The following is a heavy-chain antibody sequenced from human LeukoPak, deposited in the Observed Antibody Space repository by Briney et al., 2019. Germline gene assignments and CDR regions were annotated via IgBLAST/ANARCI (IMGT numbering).Heavy chain of an antibody. D-gene: IGHD2/OR15-2a*01. CDR2: TNEDGGVK. V-gene: IGHV3-7*01. Sequence: GGPLRLSCAASGFTFSKYWMTWVRQAPGKGLEWVANTNEDGGVKYHVDSVKGRFTISRDNAKNSVYLQMNSLRVEDTAVYYCARDVTPRRGTGDNIVFFDALDIWGQGTAVTVSS. J-gene: IGHJ3*02. CDR1: GFTFSKYW. CDR3: ARDVTPRRGTGDNIVFFDALDI.